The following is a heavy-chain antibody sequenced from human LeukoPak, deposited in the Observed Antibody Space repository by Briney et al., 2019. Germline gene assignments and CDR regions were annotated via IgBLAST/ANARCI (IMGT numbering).Heavy chain of an antibody. CDR1: GSTFSSYE. Sequence: PGGSLRLSCAASGSTFSSYEMNWVRQAPGKGLEWVSYISSSGSTIYYADSVKGRFTISRDNAKNSLYLQMNSLRAEDTAVYYCARFIAVAGLFDYWGQGTLVTVSS. D-gene: IGHD6-19*01. CDR3: ARFIAVAGLFDY. J-gene: IGHJ4*02. CDR2: ISSSGSTI. V-gene: IGHV3-48*03.